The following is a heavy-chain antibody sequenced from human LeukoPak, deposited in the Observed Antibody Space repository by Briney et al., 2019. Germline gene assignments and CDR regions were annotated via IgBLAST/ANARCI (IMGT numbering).Heavy chain of an antibody. CDR1: GGSISTYY. V-gene: IGHV4-59*01. CDR2: LYFGGNT. Sequence: RPSETLSLTCTVSGGSISTYYWSWIRQPPGKGLEWIGYLYFGGNTNYNPSLKGRLTMSLDTSKNQFSLRMTSVTAADTAVYYCARSTSGSSPLHYWGQGTLVTVSS. CDR3: ARSTSGSSPLHY. J-gene: IGHJ4*02. D-gene: IGHD1-26*01.